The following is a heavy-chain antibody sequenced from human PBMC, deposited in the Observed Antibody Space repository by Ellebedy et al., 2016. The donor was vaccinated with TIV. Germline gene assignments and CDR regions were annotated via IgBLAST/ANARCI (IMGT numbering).Heavy chain of an antibody. CDR3: ARLAYSSSSRDYYYGMDV. V-gene: IGHV4-39*01. CDR1: GGSISRSSYY. D-gene: IGHD6-6*01. J-gene: IGHJ6*02. CDR2: IYYSGMT. Sequence: SETLSLXCTVSGGSISRSSYYWGWIRQPPGQGLEWIGSIYYSGMTYYNPSLKSRVIISVDTSKNQFSLRLSSVTAADTAVYYCARLAYSSSSRDYYYGMDVWGQGTTVTVSS.